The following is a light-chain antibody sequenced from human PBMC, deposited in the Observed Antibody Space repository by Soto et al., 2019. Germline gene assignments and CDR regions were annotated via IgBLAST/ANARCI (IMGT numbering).Light chain of an antibody. CDR3: QQRNNWPPSIT. J-gene: IGKJ5*01. V-gene: IGKV3-11*01. CDR2: DAS. CDR1: QSVGGH. Sequence: EIVLTQSPATLSLSPGARATLSCRASQSVGGHLAWYQQKPGQAPRLLIYDASDSATGIPARFSGSGSETDFTLTISSLEPDDFAVYYCQQRNNWPPSITFGQGTRLEIK.